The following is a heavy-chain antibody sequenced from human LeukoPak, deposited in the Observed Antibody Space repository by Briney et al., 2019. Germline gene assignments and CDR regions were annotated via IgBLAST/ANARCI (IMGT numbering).Heavy chain of an antibody. CDR3: ARADYGGIRIYYFDY. D-gene: IGHD4-23*01. CDR2: IIPILGIA. Sequence: ASVKVSCKASGGTFSSYAISWVRQAPGQGVEWMGRIIPILGIANYAQKFQGRVTITADKSTSTAYMELSSLRSEDTAVYYCARADYGGIRIYYFDYWGQGTLVTVSS. CDR1: GGTFSSYA. J-gene: IGHJ4*02. V-gene: IGHV1-69*04.